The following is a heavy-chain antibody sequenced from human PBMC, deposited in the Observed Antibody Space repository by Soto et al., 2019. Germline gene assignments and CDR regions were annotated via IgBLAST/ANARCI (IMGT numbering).Heavy chain of an antibody. CDR2: ISYDGSNK. CDR3: AKVGVGYCSGGSCYWDY. CDR1: GFTFSSYG. D-gene: IGHD2-15*01. Sequence: GGSLRLSCAASGFTFSSYGMHRVRQAPGKGLGWVAVISYDGSNKYYADSVKGRFTISRDNSKNTLYLQMNSLRAEDTAVYYCAKVGVGYCSGGSCYWDYWGQGTLVTVSS. J-gene: IGHJ4*02. V-gene: IGHV3-30*18.